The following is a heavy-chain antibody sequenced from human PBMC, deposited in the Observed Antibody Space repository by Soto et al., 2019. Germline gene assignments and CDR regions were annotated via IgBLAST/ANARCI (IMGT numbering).Heavy chain of an antibody. V-gene: IGHV3-23*04. CDR1: KFTFSAYA. D-gene: IGHD4-17*01. CDR3: TRDPNGAHIGAFDF. CDR2: ISGSGGGT. Sequence: EVQVVESGGGLVQPGGSLRLSCATSKFTFSAYAMTWVRQAPGEGLEWVSSISGSGGGTSYADSVKGRFSISRDNSKNTLYLRMNSLGVEDTAVYYCTRDPNGAHIGAFDFWGQGIVVTVSP. J-gene: IGHJ3*01.